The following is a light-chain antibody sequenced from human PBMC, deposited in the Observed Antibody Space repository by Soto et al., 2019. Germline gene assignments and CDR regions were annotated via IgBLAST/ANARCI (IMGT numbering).Light chain of an antibody. J-gene: IGLJ1*01. CDR1: TGAVTSGHF. CDR2: DTS. Sequence: QDVVTQEPSLTVSPGGTVTLTCGSSTGAVTSGHFPYWFQQKPGQAPRTLVYDTSNKHSWTPARFSGSLLGGKAALTLSGAQTEDEADYYCLLSYSGAFVFGTGTKLTVL. CDR3: LLSYSGAFV. V-gene: IGLV7-46*01.